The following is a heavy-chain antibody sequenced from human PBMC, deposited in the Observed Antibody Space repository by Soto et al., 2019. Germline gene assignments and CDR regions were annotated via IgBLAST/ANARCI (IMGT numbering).Heavy chain of an antibody. CDR2: FDPEDGET. J-gene: IGHJ6*02. CDR3: ATVRVYSGGALLYYYYGMDV. Sequence: GASVKVSCKVSGYTLTELSMHWVRQAPGKGLEWMGGFDPEDGETIYAQKFQGRVTMTEDTSTDTAYMELSSLRSEDTAVYYCATVRVYSGGALLYYYYGMDVWGQGTTVTVSS. D-gene: IGHD1-26*01. V-gene: IGHV1-24*01. CDR1: GYTLTELS.